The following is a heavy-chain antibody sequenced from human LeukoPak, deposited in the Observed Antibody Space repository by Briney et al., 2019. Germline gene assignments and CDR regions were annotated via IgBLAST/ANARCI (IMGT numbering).Heavy chain of an antibody. CDR2: IIPIFGTA. D-gene: IGHD1-26*01. CDR3: ARARLGATMAYNWCDP. J-gene: IGHJ5*02. Sequence: ASVNVACQASGGTFSSYAISWVRPAPGQGLAWMGGIIPIFGTANYAQKFQGRVTITADESTSTAYMELSSLRSEDTAVYYCARARLGATMAYNWCDPWGEGTLVTVSS. V-gene: IGHV1-69*13. CDR1: GGTFSSYA.